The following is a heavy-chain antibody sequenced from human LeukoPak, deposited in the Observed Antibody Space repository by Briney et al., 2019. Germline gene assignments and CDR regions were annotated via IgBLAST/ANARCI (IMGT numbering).Heavy chain of an antibody. Sequence: GGSLRLSCAASGFTFDDYPMHWVRQAPGKGLEWVSGISWNSGSIGYADSVKGRFTISRDNSKNTLYPQMNSLRTEDTAVYFCARDHDSGSARGYWGQGTPVTVSS. J-gene: IGHJ4*02. V-gene: IGHV3-9*01. CDR2: ISWNSGSI. CDR3: ARDHDSGSARGY. CDR1: GFTFDDYP. D-gene: IGHD1-26*01.